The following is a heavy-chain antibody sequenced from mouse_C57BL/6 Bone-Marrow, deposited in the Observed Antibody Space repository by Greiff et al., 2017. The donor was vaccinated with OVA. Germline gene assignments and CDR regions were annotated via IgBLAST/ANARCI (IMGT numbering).Heavy chain of an antibody. Sequence: QVQLQQSGAELARPGASVKLSCKASGYTFTSYGISWVKQRTGQGLEWIGEIYPRSGNTYYNEKFKGKATLTADKSSSTAYMKLRSLTSEDSAVYFCAREGYYDYDEDWFAYWGQGTLVTVSA. V-gene: IGHV1-81*01. J-gene: IGHJ3*01. CDR1: GYTFTSYG. D-gene: IGHD2-4*01. CDR2: IYPRSGNT. CDR3: AREGYYDYDEDWFAY.